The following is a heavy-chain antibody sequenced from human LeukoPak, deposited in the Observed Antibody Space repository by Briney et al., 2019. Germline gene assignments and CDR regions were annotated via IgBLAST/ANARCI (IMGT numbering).Heavy chain of an antibody. J-gene: IGHJ4*02. V-gene: IGHV4-4*02. CDR3: AREGGYYRPLDY. CDR1: RFTFSSYGM. Sequence: GSLRLSCSASRFTFSSYGMSWVRQPPGKGLEWIGEVHLDGRTNYNPSLESRVTISVDESENHISLKLTSVTAADTAVYYCAREGGYYRPLDYSGQGVLVTVAS. D-gene: IGHD6-25*01. CDR2: VHLDGRT.